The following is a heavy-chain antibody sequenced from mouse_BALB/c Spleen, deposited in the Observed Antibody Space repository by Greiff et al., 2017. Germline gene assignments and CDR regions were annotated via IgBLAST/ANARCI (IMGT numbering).Heavy chain of an antibody. CDR3: ARWWDDDMDY. V-gene: IGHV1-87*01. D-gene: IGHD1-1*02. CDR1: GYTFTSYW. J-gene: IGHJ4*01. Sequence: VPLQESGAELARPGASVKLSCKASGYTFTSYWMQWVKQRPGQGLEWIGAIYPGDGDTRSTQKFKGKATLTADKSSSTAYMQLSSLASEDSAVYDCARWWDDDMDYWGQGTSVTVSS. CDR2: IYPGDGDT.